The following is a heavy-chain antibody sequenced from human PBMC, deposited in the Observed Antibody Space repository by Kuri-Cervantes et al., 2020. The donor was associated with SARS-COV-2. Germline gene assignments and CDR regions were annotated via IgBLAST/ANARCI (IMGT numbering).Heavy chain of an antibody. D-gene: IGHD3-22*01. Sequence: GSLRLSCAVSGYSISSGYYWGWIRQPPGKGLEWIGSIYHSGSTYYNPSLKSRVTISVDTSKNQFSLKLSSVTAADTAVYYCARARVDYYDSSGLDYWGQGTLVTVSS. CDR2: IYHSGST. V-gene: IGHV4-38-2*01. J-gene: IGHJ4*02. CDR3: ARARVDYYDSSGLDY. CDR1: GYSISSGYY.